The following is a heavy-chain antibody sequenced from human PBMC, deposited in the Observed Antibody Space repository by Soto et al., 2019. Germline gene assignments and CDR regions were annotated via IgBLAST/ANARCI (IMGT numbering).Heavy chain of an antibody. CDR3: ARLRYSTVMHYYYYMDV. J-gene: IGHJ6*03. CDR2: IYYSGST. Sequence: PSETLSLTCTVSGGSISSYYWSWIRQPPGKGLEWIGYIYYSGSTNYNPSLKSRVTISVDTSKNQFSLKLSSVTAADTAVYYCARLRYSTVMHYYYYMDVWGKGTTVTVSS. D-gene: IGHD4-4*01. CDR1: GGSISSYY. V-gene: IGHV4-59*08.